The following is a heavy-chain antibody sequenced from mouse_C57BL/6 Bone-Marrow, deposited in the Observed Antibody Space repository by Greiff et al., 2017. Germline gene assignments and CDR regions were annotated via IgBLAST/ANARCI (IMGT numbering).Heavy chain of an antibody. J-gene: IGHJ4*01. Sequence: EVQLQQSGAELVRPGASVKLSCTASGFNIKDDYMHWVKQRPEQGLEWIGWIDPENGDTEYASKFQGKATITADTSSNTAYLQLSSLTSEDTAVYYCTVYYGSSPFYAMDYWGQGTSVTVSS. CDR1: GFNIKDDY. CDR3: TVYYGSSPFYAMDY. V-gene: IGHV14-4*01. CDR2: IDPENGDT. D-gene: IGHD1-1*01.